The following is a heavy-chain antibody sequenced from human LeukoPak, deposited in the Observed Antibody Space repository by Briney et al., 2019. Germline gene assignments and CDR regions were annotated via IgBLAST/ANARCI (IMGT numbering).Heavy chain of an antibody. CDR3: TRLLRDRPDVY. CDR1: GFTFSSYG. V-gene: IGHV3-33*01. CDR2: IWYDGSNK. J-gene: IGHJ4*02. D-gene: IGHD1-14*01. Sequence: GGSLRLSCAASGFTFSSYGMHWVRQAPGKGLEWVAVIWYDGSNKYYADSVKGRFTISRDNSKNTLYLQMNSLRAEDTAVYYCTRLLRDRPDVYWGQGTLVTVSS.